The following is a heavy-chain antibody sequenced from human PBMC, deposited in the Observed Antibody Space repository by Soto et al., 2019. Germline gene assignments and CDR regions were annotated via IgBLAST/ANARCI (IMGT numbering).Heavy chain of an antibody. CDR3: ARDFANSPGFDY. CDR2: IYSGGST. Sequence: SGGSLRLSCAASGFTVSSNYMSWVRQAPGKGLEWVSVIYSGGSTYYADSVKGRFTISRDNSKNTLYLQMNSLRAEDTAVYYCARDFANSPGFDYWGQGTLVTVSS. J-gene: IGHJ4*02. CDR1: GFTVSSNY. D-gene: IGHD7-27*01. V-gene: IGHV3-53*01.